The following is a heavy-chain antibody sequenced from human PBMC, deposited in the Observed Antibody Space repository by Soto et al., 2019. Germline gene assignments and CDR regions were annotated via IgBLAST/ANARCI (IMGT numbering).Heavy chain of an antibody. CDR1: GYTFTSYD. V-gene: IGHV1-8*01. CDR3: ARGRGRFLEWLS. CDR2: MNPNSGNT. Sequence: ASVKVSCKXSGYTFTSYDINWVRQATGQGLEWMGWMNPNSGNTGYAQKFQGRVTMTRNTSISTAYMELSSLRSEDTAVYYCARGRGRFLEWLSWGQGTLVTVSS. D-gene: IGHD3-3*01. J-gene: IGHJ5*02.